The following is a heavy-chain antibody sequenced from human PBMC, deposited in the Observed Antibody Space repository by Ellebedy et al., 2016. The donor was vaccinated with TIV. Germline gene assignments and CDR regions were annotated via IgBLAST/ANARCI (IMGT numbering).Heavy chain of an antibody. D-gene: IGHD2/OR15-2a*01. CDR3: ARSRTLLKWFDP. J-gene: IGHJ5*02. V-gene: IGHV4-39*01. Sequence: SETLSLXCTVSDDAITRNSYYWAWIRQPPGKGLAWIGSVYSGGTTYYNSPLESRVTIFVDTSKNKFFLNLTSVTAADTAVYFCARSRTLLKWFDPWGQGVLVTVSS. CDR1: DDAITRNSYY. CDR2: VYSGGTT.